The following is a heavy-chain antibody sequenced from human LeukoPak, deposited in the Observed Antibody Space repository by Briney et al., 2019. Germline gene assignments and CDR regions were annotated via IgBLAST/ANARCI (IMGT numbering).Heavy chain of an antibody. CDR1: GGSFSGYY. Sequence: SETLSLTCAVYGGSFSGYYWSWIRQPPGKGLEWIGEINHSGSTNYNPSLKSRVTISVDTSKNQFSLKLSSVTAADTAVYYCARGSANWGSGRYWGQGTLVSVSS. CDR2: INHSGST. D-gene: IGHD7-27*01. J-gene: IGHJ4*02. V-gene: IGHV4-34*01. CDR3: ARGSANWGSGRY.